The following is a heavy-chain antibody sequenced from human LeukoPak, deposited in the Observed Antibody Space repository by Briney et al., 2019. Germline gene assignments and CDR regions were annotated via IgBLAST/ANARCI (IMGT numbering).Heavy chain of an antibody. V-gene: IGHV3-30-3*01. Sequence: GGSLRLSCAASGFTFSSYAMHWVRQAPGKGLEWVAVISYDGSNKYYADSVKGRFTISRDNSKNTLYLQMNSLRAEDTAVYYCARGADCGGDCRDYWGQGTLVTVSS. CDR3: ARGADCGGDCRDY. CDR1: GFTFSSYA. CDR2: ISYDGSNK. J-gene: IGHJ4*02. D-gene: IGHD2-21*02.